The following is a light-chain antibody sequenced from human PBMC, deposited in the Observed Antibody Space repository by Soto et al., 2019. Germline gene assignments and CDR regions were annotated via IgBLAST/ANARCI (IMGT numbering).Light chain of an antibody. V-gene: IGLV1-40*01. CDR2: GNS. Sequence: QSALTQPPSVSGAPGQRVTISCTGSSSNIGVGYDVQWYQQLPGAAPKLLIFGNSNRPSGVPDRFSGSRSGTSASLAITGLQAEDEADYFCQSYDISLSVSVIFGGGTKLTVL. CDR3: QSYDISLSVSVI. J-gene: IGLJ2*01. CDR1: SSNIGVGYD.